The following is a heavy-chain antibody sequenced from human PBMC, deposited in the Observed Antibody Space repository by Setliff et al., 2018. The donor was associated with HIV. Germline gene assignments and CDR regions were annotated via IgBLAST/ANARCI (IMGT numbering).Heavy chain of an antibody. V-gene: IGHV3-11*03. D-gene: IGHD2-15*01. CDR2: ISHSGTYT. CDR1: GFSFNNYY. Sequence: GGSLRLSCIASGFSFNNYYMTWVRQAPGKGLEWVGLEWISYISHSGTYTNYADSVKGRFTISRDNSKNVVYLHMNSLTAEDAAIYYCARRTLGFDAAGALDYWGQGTLVTVSS. J-gene: IGHJ4*02. CDR3: ARRTLGFDAAGALDY.